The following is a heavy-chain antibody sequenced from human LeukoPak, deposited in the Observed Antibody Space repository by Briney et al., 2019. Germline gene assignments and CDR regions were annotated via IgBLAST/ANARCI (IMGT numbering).Heavy chain of an antibody. CDR3: AKLSTTVTSPFDY. D-gene: IGHD4-11*01. Sequence: GASVKVSCNVSGHTLTELSMHWVRQAPGKGLEWMGGFDPEDGETIYAQKFQGRVTMTEDTSTDTAYMELSSLRSEDTAVYYCAKLSTTVTSPFDYLGQGTLVTVS. CDR1: GHTLTELS. V-gene: IGHV1-24*01. CDR2: FDPEDGET. J-gene: IGHJ4*02.